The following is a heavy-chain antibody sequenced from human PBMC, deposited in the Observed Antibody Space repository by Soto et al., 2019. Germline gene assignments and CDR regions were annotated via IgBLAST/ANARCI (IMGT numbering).Heavy chain of an antibody. CDR3: ARGDIVLVPAAMNSRGYYYGMDV. CDR2: IYYSGST. CDR1: GGSISSGGYY. V-gene: IGHV4-31*03. D-gene: IGHD2-2*01. Sequence: QVQLQESGPGLVKPSQTLSLTCTVSGGSISSGGYYWSWIRQHPGKGLEWIGYIYYSGSTYYNPSLKSRVTISVDTSKNQFSLKLSSVTAADTAVYYCARGDIVLVPAAMNSRGYYYGMDVWGQGTTVTVSS. J-gene: IGHJ6*02.